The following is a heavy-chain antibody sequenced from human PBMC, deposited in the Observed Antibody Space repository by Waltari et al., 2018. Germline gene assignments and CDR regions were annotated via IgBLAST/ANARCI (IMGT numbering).Heavy chain of an antibody. CDR1: TFSRYA. CDR2: ISGSGGST. J-gene: IGHJ4*02. Sequence: TFSRYAMSWVRQAPGKGLEWVSAISGSGGSTYYADSVKGRFTISRDNSKNTLYLQMNSLRAEDTAVYYCAKGSRGYCSSTSCLFDYWGQGTLVTVSS. V-gene: IGHV3-23*01. D-gene: IGHD2-2*01. CDR3: AKGSRGYCSSTSCLFDY.